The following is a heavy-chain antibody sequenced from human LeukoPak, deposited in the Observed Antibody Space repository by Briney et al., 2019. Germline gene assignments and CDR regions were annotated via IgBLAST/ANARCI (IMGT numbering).Heavy chain of an antibody. J-gene: IGHJ4*02. D-gene: IGHD3-9*01. V-gene: IGHV1-69*06. CDR3: ARSDDILTGYYF. Sequence: GSSVKVSCKASGGTFSSYAISWVRQAPGQGLVWMGGIIPIFGTANYAQKFQGRVTITADKSTSTAYMELSSLRSEDTAVYYCARSDDILTGYYFWGQGTLVTVSS. CDR1: GGTFSSYA. CDR2: IIPIFGTA.